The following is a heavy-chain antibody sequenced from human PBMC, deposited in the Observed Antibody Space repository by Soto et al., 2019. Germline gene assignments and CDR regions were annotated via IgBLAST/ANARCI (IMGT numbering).Heavy chain of an antibody. CDR2: ISADAGDT. CDR1: GYTFTSYG. V-gene: IGHV1-18*01. Sequence: ASVKVSCKASGYTFTSYGISWVRQAPGLGPEWMGWISADAGDTKYSQKIKDRVTMTIETSTNTAYMELRSLKSDDTAVYYCARDGKTGGRLRFLEWFLDYWGQGTLVTVSS. D-gene: IGHD3-3*01. CDR3: ARDGKTGGRLRFLEWFLDY. J-gene: IGHJ4*02.